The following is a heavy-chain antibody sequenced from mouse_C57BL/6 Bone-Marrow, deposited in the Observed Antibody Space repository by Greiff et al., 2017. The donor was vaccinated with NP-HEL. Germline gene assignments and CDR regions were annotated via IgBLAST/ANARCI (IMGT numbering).Heavy chain of an antibody. V-gene: IGHV2-4*01. D-gene: IGHD2-3*01. J-gene: IGHJ3*01. CDR3: AKNRIYDGYYWFAY. CDR2: IWSGGST. Sequence: VQLQQSGPGLVQPSQSLSITCTVSGFSLTSYGVHWVRQPPGKGLEWLGVIWSGGSTDYNAAFISRLSIGKDNSKSQVFFKMNSLQADDTAIYYCAKNRIYDGYYWFAYWGQGTLVTVSA. CDR1: GFSLTSYG.